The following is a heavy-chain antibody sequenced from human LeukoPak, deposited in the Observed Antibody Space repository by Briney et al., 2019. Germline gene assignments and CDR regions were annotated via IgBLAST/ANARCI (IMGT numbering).Heavy chain of an antibody. Sequence: GGSLRLSCAASGFTFDDYGMSWVRQAPGKWLEWVSGINWNGGSTGYADSVKGRFTISRDNAKNSLYLQMNSLRAEDTALYYCASSKYYDFWTSRFDYWGQGTLVTVSS. CDR3: ASSKYYDFWTSRFDY. J-gene: IGHJ4*02. CDR2: INWNGGST. V-gene: IGHV3-20*04. D-gene: IGHD3-3*01. CDR1: GFTFDDYG.